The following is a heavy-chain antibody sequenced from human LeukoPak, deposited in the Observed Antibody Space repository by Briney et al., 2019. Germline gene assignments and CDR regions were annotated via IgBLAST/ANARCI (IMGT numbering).Heavy chain of an antibody. CDR1: GGTFSSYA. J-gene: IGHJ6*02. CDR3: ARAPPHYDFLRYYYYYGMDV. D-gene: IGHD3-3*01. V-gene: IGHV1-69*13. CDR2: IIPIFGTA. Sequence: GASVKVSCKASGGTFSSYAISWVRQAPGQGLEWMGGIIPIFGTANYAQKFQGRVTITADESTSTAYMELSSLRSEDTAVYYCARAPPHYDFLRYYYYYGMDVWGQGTTVTVSS.